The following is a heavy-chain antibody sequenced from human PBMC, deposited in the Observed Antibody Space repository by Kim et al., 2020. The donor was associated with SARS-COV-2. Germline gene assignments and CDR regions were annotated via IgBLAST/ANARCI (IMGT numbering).Heavy chain of an antibody. CDR3: ARGGERFYSPLNWFDP. CDR2: IYYSGST. V-gene: IGHV4-59*13. CDR1: GGSISSYY. D-gene: IGHD5-18*01. J-gene: IGHJ5*02. Sequence: SETLSLTCTVSGGSISSYYWSWIRQPPGKGLEWIGYIYYSGSTNYNPSLKSRVTISVDTSKNQFSLKLSSVTAADTAVYYCARGGERFYSPLNWFDPWGQGTLVTVSS.